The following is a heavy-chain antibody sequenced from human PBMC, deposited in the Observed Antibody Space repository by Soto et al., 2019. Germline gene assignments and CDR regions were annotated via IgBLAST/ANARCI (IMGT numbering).Heavy chain of an antibody. CDR2: IWYDGSNK. J-gene: IGHJ4*02. D-gene: IGHD3-10*01. CDR1: GFTFSSYG. Sequence: QVQLVESGGGVVQPGRSLRLSCAASGFTFSSYGMHWVRQAPGKGLEWVAVIWYDGSNKYYADSVKGRFTISRDNSKNTLYLEMNSLRAEDTAVYYCAREMGGRVRGVYFDYWGQGTLVTVSS. CDR3: AREMGGRVRGVYFDY. V-gene: IGHV3-33*01.